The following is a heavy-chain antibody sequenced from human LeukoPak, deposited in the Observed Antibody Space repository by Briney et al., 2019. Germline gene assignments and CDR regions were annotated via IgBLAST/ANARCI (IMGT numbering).Heavy chain of an antibody. CDR2: ISGSGGST. Sequence: PGGSLRLSCAASGFTFSSYAMSWVRQAPGKGLKWVSAISGSGGSTYYADSVKGRFTISRDNSKNTLYLQMNSLRAEDTAVYYCAKGQRVVVVAALDYWGQGTLVTVSS. J-gene: IGHJ4*02. D-gene: IGHD2-15*01. CDR3: AKGQRVVVVAALDY. CDR1: GFTFSSYA. V-gene: IGHV3-23*01.